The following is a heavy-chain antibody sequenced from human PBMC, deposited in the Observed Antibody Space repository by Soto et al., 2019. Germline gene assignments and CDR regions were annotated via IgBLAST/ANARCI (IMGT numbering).Heavy chain of an antibody. J-gene: IGHJ6*02. Sequence: QVQLVQSGAEVKKPGASVKVSCKASGYTFTSYGISWVRQAPGQGLEWMGWISAYNGNTNYAQKLQGRVTMTTDTSTSTAYMELRSLRSDDTAVYYCARDWKRGYDFWSGYWSGDRYYYYYGMDVWSQGTTVTVSS. CDR3: ARDWKRGYDFWSGYWSGDRYYYYYGMDV. CDR2: ISAYNGNT. D-gene: IGHD3-3*01. V-gene: IGHV1-18*04. CDR1: GYTFTSYG.